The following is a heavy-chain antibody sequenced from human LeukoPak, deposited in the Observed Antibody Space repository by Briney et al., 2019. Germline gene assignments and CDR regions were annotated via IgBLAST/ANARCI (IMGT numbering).Heavy chain of an antibody. CDR3: ALHSSDSASFDY. J-gene: IGHJ4*02. CDR2: IAKDGSGK. Sequence: TGGSLRLSCAASGFTFSNYWMTWVRQAPGKGLEWVANIAKDGSGKFYVDSVKGRFTISRDNAKNSLCLQMGSLRAEDTAVYYCALHSSDSASFDYRGQGTLVTVSS. V-gene: IGHV3-7*02. D-gene: IGHD6-19*01. CDR1: GFTFSNYW.